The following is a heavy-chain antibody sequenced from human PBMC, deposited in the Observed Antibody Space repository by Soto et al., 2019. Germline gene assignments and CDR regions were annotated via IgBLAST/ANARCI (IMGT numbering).Heavy chain of an antibody. D-gene: IGHD3-9*01. CDR3: AKDTSVRYFDWLLLGY. CDR2: ISYDGSNK. Sequence: GGSLRLSCAASGFTFSSYGMHWVRQAPGKGLEWVAVISYDGSNKYYADSVKGRFTISRDNSKNTLYLQMNSLRAEDTAVYYCAKDTSVRYFDWLLLGYWGQGTLVTVSS. J-gene: IGHJ4*02. V-gene: IGHV3-30*18. CDR1: GFTFSSYG.